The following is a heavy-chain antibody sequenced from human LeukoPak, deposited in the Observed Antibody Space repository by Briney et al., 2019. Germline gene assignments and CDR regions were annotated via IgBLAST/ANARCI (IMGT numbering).Heavy chain of an antibody. CDR1: GYTFTGYY. J-gene: IGHJ4*02. D-gene: IGHD6-13*01. CDR3: ARDRTVIAAAGNKASGY. Sequence: ASVKVSCKASGYTFTGYYMHWVRQAPGQGLEWMGWINPNSGGTNYAQKFQGRVTMTRDTSISTAYMELSRLRSDDTAMYYCARDRTVIAAAGNKASGYWGQGTLVTVSS. CDR2: INPNSGGT. V-gene: IGHV1-2*02.